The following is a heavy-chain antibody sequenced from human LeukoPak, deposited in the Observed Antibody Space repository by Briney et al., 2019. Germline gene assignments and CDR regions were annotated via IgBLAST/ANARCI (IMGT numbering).Heavy chain of an antibody. Sequence: ASVKVSCKASDYTFINYGISWVRQAPGQGLELMGWISAYSGSTNYSQKLQGRVTMSTDTSPSTAYMELRSLRSDDTAVYYCARDQTHRYSGSTGALDMWGQGTMVTVSS. CDR2: ISAYSGST. D-gene: IGHD1-26*01. CDR1: DYTFINYG. J-gene: IGHJ3*02. V-gene: IGHV1-18*01. CDR3: ARDQTHRYSGSTGALDM.